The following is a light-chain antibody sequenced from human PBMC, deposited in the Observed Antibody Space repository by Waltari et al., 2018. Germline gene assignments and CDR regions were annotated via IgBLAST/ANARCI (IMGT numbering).Light chain of an antibody. J-gene: IGLJ3*02. CDR3: SSYAGNNNGGV. CDR2: EVS. Sequence: SALTQPPSASGSPGQPVTISCTGTRSDVGGYNYVSCYQQHPGKVPKLIIYEVSQRPSGVPDRFSGSKSGNTASLTVSGLQAEDEADYYCSSYAGNNNGGVFGGGTKLTVL. V-gene: IGLV2-8*01. CDR1: RSDVGGYNY.